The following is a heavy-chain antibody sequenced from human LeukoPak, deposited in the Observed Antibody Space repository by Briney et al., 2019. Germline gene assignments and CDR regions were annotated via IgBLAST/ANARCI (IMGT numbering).Heavy chain of an antibody. CDR3: ARDLSWDIVVVPAAH. Sequence: ASVKVSCKASGYTFTSYGISWVRQAPGQGLEWMGWISAYNGNTSYAQKLQGRVTMTTDTSTSTAYMELRSLRSDDTAVYYCARDLSWDIVVVPAAHWGQGTLVTVSS. D-gene: IGHD2-2*01. V-gene: IGHV1-18*01. J-gene: IGHJ4*02. CDR2: ISAYNGNT. CDR1: GYTFTSYG.